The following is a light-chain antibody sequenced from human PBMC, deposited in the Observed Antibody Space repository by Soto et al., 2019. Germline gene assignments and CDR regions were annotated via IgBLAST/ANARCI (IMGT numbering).Light chain of an antibody. Sequence: QSALTQPASVSGSPGQSITISCTGTSSDVGGYNYVSWYQQHPGKAPKLMIYEVTNRPSGVSNRFSGSKSGNTASLTISGLQADDEADYYCCSYTSSVTDVFGTGTQLTVL. J-gene: IGLJ1*01. CDR3: CSYTSSVTDV. CDR2: EVT. V-gene: IGLV2-14*01. CDR1: SSDVGGYNY.